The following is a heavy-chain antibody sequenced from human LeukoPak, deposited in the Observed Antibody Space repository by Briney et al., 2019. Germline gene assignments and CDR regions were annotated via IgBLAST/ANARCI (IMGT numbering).Heavy chain of an antibody. CDR3: ARRVGHSYGVTGAGAFDI. D-gene: IGHD5-18*01. Sequence: PSETLSLTCSVSGGSISGIVHFWDWIRQPPGKGLEWIGSIYYSGSTYYSPSLKSRVIMSVDTSKNQFSLKLSSVTAADTAVYYCARRVGHSYGVTGAGAFDIWGQGTMVTVSS. CDR2: IYYSGST. CDR1: GGSISGIVHF. V-gene: IGHV4-39*01. J-gene: IGHJ3*02.